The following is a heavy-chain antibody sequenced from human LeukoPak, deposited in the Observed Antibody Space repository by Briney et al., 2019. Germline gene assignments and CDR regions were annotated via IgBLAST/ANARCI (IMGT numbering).Heavy chain of an antibody. Sequence: SETLSLTCTVSGGSISDYYWTWIRQPPGKGLEWIGHIYYSGNTIYNPSLKSRVTISVDTSKNQFSLKLTSVTTADTAVYYCARGDYDFWSGYYFPFDYWGQGTLVTVSS. CDR1: GGSISDYY. V-gene: IGHV4-59*01. J-gene: IGHJ4*02. D-gene: IGHD3-3*01. CDR2: IYYSGNT. CDR3: ARGDYDFWSGYYFPFDY.